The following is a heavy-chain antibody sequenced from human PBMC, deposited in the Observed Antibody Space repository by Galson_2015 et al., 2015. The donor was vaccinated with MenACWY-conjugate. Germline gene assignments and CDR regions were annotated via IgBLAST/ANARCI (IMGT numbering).Heavy chain of an antibody. J-gene: IGHJ4*02. Sequence: PVKVSCKVSGYTLTELSMHWVRQAPGKGLEWMGGFDPEDGETIYAQKFQGRVTMTEDTSTDTAYMELSSLRSEDTAVCYCATDPYCGGDCYLGYWGQGTLVTVSS. CDR3: ATDPYCGGDCYLGY. CDR1: GYTLTELS. D-gene: IGHD2-21*02. CDR2: FDPEDGET. V-gene: IGHV1-24*01.